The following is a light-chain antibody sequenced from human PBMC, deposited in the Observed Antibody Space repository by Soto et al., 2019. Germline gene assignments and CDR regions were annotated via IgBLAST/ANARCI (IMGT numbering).Light chain of an antibody. J-gene: IGLJ2*01. CDR1: SSNTGSRT. CDR3: AAWDDSLHVI. V-gene: IGLV1-44*01. Sequence: QSVLTQPPSASATPGQRVTISCSGSSSNTGSRTVNWYQQLPGSAPKLLVYNDNQRPSGVPDRFSGSKSGTSASLAISGLQSEDEADYYCAAWDDSLHVIFGGGTKLTVL. CDR2: NDN.